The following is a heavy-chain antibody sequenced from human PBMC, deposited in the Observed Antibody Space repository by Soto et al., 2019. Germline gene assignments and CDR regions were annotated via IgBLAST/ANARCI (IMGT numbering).Heavy chain of an antibody. CDR3: ARETYGDYVGYFDP. Sequence: SETLSLTCTVSGGSISSYYWSWIRQPPGKGLEWIGYMYYIGSTNYNPSLKSRVTISVDTSKNQFSLKLSSVTAADTAVYYCARETYGDYVGYFDPWGQGIQVTVSS. V-gene: IGHV4-59*12. CDR1: GGSISSYY. J-gene: IGHJ5*02. CDR2: MYYIGST. D-gene: IGHD4-17*01.